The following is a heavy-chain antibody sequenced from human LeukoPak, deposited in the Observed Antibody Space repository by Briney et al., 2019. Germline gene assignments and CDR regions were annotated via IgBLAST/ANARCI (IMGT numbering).Heavy chain of an antibody. D-gene: IGHD3-10*01. CDR1: GYTFTSYT. V-gene: IGHV1-3*04. CDR2: INTGNGNT. CDR3: ARDNYYGSGSFSFFHDY. Sequence: ASVKVSCKASGYTFTSYTMHWVRQAPGQRLEWMGWINTGNGNTNYAQKLQGRVTMTTDTSTSTAYMELRSLRSGDTAVYYCARDNYYGSGSFSFFHDYWGQGTLVTVSS. J-gene: IGHJ4*02.